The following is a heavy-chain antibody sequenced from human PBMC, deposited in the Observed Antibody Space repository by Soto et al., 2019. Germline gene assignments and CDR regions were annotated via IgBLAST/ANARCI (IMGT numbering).Heavy chain of an antibody. CDR1: AFTVNNYA. V-gene: IGHV3-23*01. Sequence: GGSLRLSCAASAFTVNNYAMSWVRQAPGKGLEWVSGIGGSGRTTYYADSVKGRFTISRDNAKNSLYLQMNSPRAEDTAVYYCARDPSDLWEPDQYLQNWGQGSRVTVSS. CDR2: IGGSGRTT. D-gene: IGHD1-26*01. J-gene: IGHJ1*01. CDR3: ARDPSDLWEPDQYLQN.